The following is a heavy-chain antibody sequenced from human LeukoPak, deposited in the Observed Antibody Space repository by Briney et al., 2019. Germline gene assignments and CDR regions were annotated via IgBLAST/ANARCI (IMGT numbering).Heavy chain of an antibody. Sequence: ASVKVSCKASGYTFTSYGISWVRQAPGQGLEWMGWISGYNGKTKYAQKLQDRVTMTTDTSTTTAYMELRSLTSDDTAVYYCARGRFSCGGGSCYGGEEFDPWGQGTLVTVSS. J-gene: IGHJ5*02. CDR3: ARGRFSCGGGSCYGGEEFDP. D-gene: IGHD2-15*01. CDR1: GYTFTSYG. V-gene: IGHV1-18*01. CDR2: ISGYNGKT.